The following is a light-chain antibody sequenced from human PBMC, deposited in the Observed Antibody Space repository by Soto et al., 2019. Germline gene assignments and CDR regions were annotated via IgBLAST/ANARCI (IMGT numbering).Light chain of an antibody. V-gene: IGLV2-23*01. CDR3: CSYAGSSTWV. CDR2: EGS. Sequence: QSALTQPASVPGSPGQSITISCTGTSSDVGSYNLVSWYQQHPGKAPKLTIYEGSKRPSGGSNRFSGSKSGNTASLTISGLQAEDEADYYCCSYAGSSTWVFGGGTKLTVL. CDR1: SSDVGSYNL. J-gene: IGLJ2*01.